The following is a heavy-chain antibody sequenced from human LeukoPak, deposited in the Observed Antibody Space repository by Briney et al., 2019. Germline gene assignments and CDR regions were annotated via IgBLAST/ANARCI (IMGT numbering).Heavy chain of an antibody. D-gene: IGHD6-19*01. Sequence: SVNLSLTCTVSGGSISSGDYYWSWIRQPPGKGLEWIGYIYYSGTTNYNPSLKSRVTISVDTSKNQFSLKLSSVTAADTAVYYCARGRGGLGREFDYWGQGILVTVSS. CDR1: GGSISSGDYY. J-gene: IGHJ4*02. CDR2: IYYSGTT. CDR3: ARGRGGLGREFDY. V-gene: IGHV4-61*08.